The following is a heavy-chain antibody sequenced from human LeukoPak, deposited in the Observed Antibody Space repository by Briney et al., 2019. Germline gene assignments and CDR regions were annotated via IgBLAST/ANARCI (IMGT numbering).Heavy chain of an antibody. Sequence: SETLSLTCTVSGGSISSYYWSWIQQPPGKGLEWIGYTYTSGSTNYNPSLKSRVTISVDTSKNQFSLKLSSVTAADTAVYYCARHPSRYDVLTGDFLAPWFDPWGQGILVTVSS. CDR1: GGSISSYY. D-gene: IGHD3-9*01. V-gene: IGHV4-4*09. CDR2: TYTSGST. CDR3: ARHPSRYDVLTGDFLAPWFDP. J-gene: IGHJ5*02.